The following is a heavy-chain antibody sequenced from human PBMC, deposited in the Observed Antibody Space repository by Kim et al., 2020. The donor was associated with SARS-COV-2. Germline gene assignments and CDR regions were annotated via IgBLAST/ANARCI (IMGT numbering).Heavy chain of an antibody. V-gene: IGHV1-2*02. J-gene: IGHJ6*02. CDR2: INPNSGGT. D-gene: IGHD1-26*01. Sequence: ASVKVSCKASGYTFTGYYMHWVRQAPGQGLEWMGWINPNSGGTNYAQKFQGRVTMTRDTSISTAYMELSRLRSDDTAVYYCARIEGEMATPDTATHYYYYGVDVWGQGTTVTVSS. CDR3: ARIEGEMATPDTATHYYYYGVDV. CDR1: GYTFTGYY.